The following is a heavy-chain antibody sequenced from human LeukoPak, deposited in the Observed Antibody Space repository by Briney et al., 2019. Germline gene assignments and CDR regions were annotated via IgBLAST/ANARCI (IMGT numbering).Heavy chain of an antibody. J-gene: IGHJ4*02. CDR3: ARGYLLEECSSTSCYDRILPDDY. D-gene: IGHD2-2*01. CDR2: INPNSGGT. Sequence: GASVKVSCKASGYTFTGYYMHWVRQAPGQGLEWMGWINPNSGGTNYAQKFQGRVTMTRDTSISTAYMELSRLRSDDTAVYYCARGYLLEECSSTSCYDRILPDDYWGQGTLVTVSS. CDR1: GYTFTGYY. V-gene: IGHV1-2*02.